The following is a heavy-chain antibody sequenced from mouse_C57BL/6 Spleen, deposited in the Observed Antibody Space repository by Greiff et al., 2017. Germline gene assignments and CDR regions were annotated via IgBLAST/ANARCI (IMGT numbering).Heavy chain of an antibody. D-gene: IGHD4-1*01. J-gene: IGHJ2*01. Sequence: VQLQQSGPGLVQPSQSLSITCTVSGFSLTSYGVHWVRQSPGKGLEWLGVIWSGGSTDYTAAFISRLSISKDNSKSQVLFKMNSLQADDTAIYYCARNWGNWDVLDDWGQGTTRTVSS. CDR1: GFSLTSYG. CDR2: IWSGGST. V-gene: IGHV2-2*01. CDR3: ARNWGNWDVLDD.